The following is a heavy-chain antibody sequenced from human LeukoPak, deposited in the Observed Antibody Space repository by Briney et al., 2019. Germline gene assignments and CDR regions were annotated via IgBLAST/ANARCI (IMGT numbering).Heavy chain of an antibody. Sequence: GGSLRLSCAASGFTVSNNYMNWVRQAPGKGLEWVSLIYSGGSTYYADSVKGRFTISRDNSKNRLYLQMNSLRAEDTAVYYCAREYDYVWGSYRPRGMDVWGQGNTVTVSS. J-gene: IGHJ6*02. D-gene: IGHD3-16*02. V-gene: IGHV3-53*01. CDR3: AREYDYVWGSYRPRGMDV. CDR2: IYSGGST. CDR1: GFTVSNNY.